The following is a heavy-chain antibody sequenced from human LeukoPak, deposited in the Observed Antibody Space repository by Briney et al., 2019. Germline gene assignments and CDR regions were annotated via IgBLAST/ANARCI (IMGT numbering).Heavy chain of an antibody. CDR1: GGSFSGYY. CDR3: ARGRYLLWFGVNWFDP. Sequence: PSETLSLTCAVYGGSFSGYYWSWIRQPPGKGLEWIGEINHSGSTNYNPSLKSRVTISVDTSKNQFSLKLSSVTAADTAVYYCARGRYLLWFGVNWFDPRGQGALVTVSS. D-gene: IGHD3-10*01. J-gene: IGHJ5*02. CDR2: INHSGST. V-gene: IGHV4-34*01.